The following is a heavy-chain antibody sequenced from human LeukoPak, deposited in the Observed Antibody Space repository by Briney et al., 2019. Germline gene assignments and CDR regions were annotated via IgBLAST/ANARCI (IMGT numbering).Heavy chain of an antibody. Sequence: GESLKISCKGSGYSFTSYWIGWVRQMPGKGLEWMGIIYPGDSDTRYSPSFQGQVTISADKSISTAYLQWSSLKASDTAMYYCARHPPVGPLSYDILPGFDYWGQGTLVTVSS. CDR3: ARHPPVGPLSYDILPGFDY. CDR2: IYPGDSDT. V-gene: IGHV5-51*01. J-gene: IGHJ4*02. CDR1: GYSFTSYW. D-gene: IGHD3-9*01.